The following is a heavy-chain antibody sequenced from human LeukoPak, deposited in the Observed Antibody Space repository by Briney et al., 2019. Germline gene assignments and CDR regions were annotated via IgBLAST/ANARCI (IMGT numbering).Heavy chain of an antibody. D-gene: IGHD3-10*01. J-gene: IGHJ6*03. CDR1: GFTFSSYD. CDR2: ICTAGDT. Sequence: GGSLRLSCAASGFTFSSYDMHWVRQAAGKGLEWVSAICTAGDTYYPGSVKGRFTISRENAKNSLYLQMNSLRAGDTAVYYCARAARSGSGYYYYYYMDVWGKGTTVTVSS. V-gene: IGHV3-13*01. CDR3: ARAARSGSGYYYYYYMDV.